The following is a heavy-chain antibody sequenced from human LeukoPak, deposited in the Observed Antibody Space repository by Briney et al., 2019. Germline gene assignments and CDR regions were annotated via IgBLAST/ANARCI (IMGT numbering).Heavy chain of an antibody. Sequence: SETLSLTCAVFGGSFSDYYLTWIRQSPGKGLEWIGDITHSGSTTYNPSLKSRVTVSVDMSKNQFSLKLNSVTAADTAVYYCARGQYQLLIRYNWFDPGGQATLVTVSS. CDR3: ARGQYQLLIRYNWFDP. CDR1: GGSFSDYY. J-gene: IGHJ5*02. D-gene: IGHD2-2*01. CDR2: ITHSGST. V-gene: IGHV4-34*01.